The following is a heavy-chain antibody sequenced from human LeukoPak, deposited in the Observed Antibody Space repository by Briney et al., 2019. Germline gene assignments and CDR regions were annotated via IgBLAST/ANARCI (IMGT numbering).Heavy chain of an antibody. Sequence: AGGSLRLSCVVSGFPFSSYWMTWVRQAPGKGLGWVANIKQDGSKKSYVDSVKGRLTISRDNAKNSLYLQMNSLRAEDTAIYYCTRVGYIDEGIDYWGQGTLVTASS. V-gene: IGHV3-7*04. CDR3: TRVGYIDEGIDY. J-gene: IGHJ4*02. CDR1: GFPFSSYW. D-gene: IGHD5-24*01. CDR2: IKQDGSKK.